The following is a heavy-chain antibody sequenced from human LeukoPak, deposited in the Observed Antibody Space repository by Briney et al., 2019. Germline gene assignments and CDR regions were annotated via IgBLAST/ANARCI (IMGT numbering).Heavy chain of an antibody. V-gene: IGHV1-18*01. Sequence: ASVKVSCKASGYTFTSYGISRVRQAPGQGLEWMGWISAYNGNTNYAQKLQGRVTMTTDTSTSTAYMELRSLRSDDTAVYYCARLGYCSSTSCYDWYFDLWGRGTLVTVSS. D-gene: IGHD2-2*01. J-gene: IGHJ2*01. CDR2: ISAYNGNT. CDR1: GYTFTSYG. CDR3: ARLGYCSSTSCYDWYFDL.